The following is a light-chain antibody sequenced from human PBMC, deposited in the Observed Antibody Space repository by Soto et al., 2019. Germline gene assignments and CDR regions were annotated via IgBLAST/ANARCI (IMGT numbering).Light chain of an antibody. CDR2: EVS. CDR1: SSDVGGYNY. Sequence: QSALTQPASVSGSPGQSITISCTGTSSDVGGYNYVSWYQQHPGKAPKLMIYEVSNRPSGVSNRFSGSKSGNTASLTISGLQAEDEADYCCRSYASSSTRVFGTGTKVTVL. J-gene: IGLJ1*01. CDR3: RSYASSSTRV. V-gene: IGLV2-14*01.